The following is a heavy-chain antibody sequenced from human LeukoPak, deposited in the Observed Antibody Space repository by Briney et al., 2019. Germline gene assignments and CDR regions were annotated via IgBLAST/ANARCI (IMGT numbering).Heavy chain of an antibody. V-gene: IGHV4-31*03. CDR1: GTSIGSGRHY. Sequence: SETLSLTCTVSGTSIGSGRHYWSWLRQHPGKGLEWIGYIYYSGGTYTTPSVKSRVTMSVDTSKNQFSLKLSSVTAADTAVYYCARSHPFDHWGQGTLVIVSS. CDR3: ARSHPFDH. J-gene: IGHJ5*02. CDR2: IYYSGGT.